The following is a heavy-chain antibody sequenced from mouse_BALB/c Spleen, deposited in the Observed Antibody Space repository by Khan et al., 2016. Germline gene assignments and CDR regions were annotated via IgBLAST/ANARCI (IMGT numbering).Heavy chain of an antibody. J-gene: IGHJ4*01. Sequence: EVQLQESGGGLVQPGGSLKLSCAASGFDFSRYWMSWVRQAPGKGLEWIGEINPDSSTINYTPSLKDKFIISRDNAKNTLYLQMSKVKSEDTALYYCARHGYYAMDYWGQGTSVTVSS. CDR1: GFDFSRYW. V-gene: IGHV4-1*02. CDR3: ARHGYYAMDY. CDR2: INPDSSTI.